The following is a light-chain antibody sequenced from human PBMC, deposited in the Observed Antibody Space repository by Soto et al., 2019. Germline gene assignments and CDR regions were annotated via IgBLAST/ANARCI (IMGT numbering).Light chain of an antibody. Sequence: QSVLTQPASVSGSPGQSIAISCTGTSSDVGGYYYVSWYQQQPDKAPKLMIYEVTKRPSGVSNRFSGSKSGNTASLTISGLQAEDEADYYCSSHTSGSTRVFGTGTKLTVL. CDR3: SSHTSGSTRV. CDR2: EVT. V-gene: IGLV2-14*01. CDR1: SSDVGGYYY. J-gene: IGLJ1*01.